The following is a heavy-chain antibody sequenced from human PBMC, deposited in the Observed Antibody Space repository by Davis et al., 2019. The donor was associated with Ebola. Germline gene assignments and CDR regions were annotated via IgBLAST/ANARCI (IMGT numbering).Heavy chain of an antibody. CDR1: GYSFSTYS. Sequence: GGSLRLSCAASGYSFSTYSMNWVRQAPGKGLEWVSYISHRGTLIYYADSVKGGFTISRDNAKNSLYLQMNSLRDEDTALYYCVRGVVVVASIYGLDVWGQGTTVTVSS. J-gene: IGHJ6*02. D-gene: IGHD2-15*01. CDR3: VRGVVVVASIYGLDV. CDR2: ISHRGTLI. V-gene: IGHV3-48*02.